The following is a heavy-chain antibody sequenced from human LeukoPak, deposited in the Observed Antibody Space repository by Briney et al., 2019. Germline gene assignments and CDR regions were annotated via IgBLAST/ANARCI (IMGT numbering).Heavy chain of an antibody. CDR3: ATWDNAWEFAY. V-gene: IGHV3-7*05. CDR2: IKDDGSDK. Sequence: GGSLRLSCAPSGFTFSSYSMHWVRQAPGKGLEWVAHIKDDGSDKYYVDSVTGRFTISRDNTKNSLFLQMTSLTAEDTAVYYCATWDNAWEFAYWGQGTLVSVSS. CDR1: GFTFSSYS. J-gene: IGHJ4*02. D-gene: IGHD1-26*01.